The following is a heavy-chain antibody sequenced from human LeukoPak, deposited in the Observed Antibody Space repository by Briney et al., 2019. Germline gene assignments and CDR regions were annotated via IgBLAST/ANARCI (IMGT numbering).Heavy chain of an antibody. D-gene: IGHD1-26*01. CDR2: ISSSSSYI. J-gene: IGHJ4*02. V-gene: IGHV3-21*01. CDR3: ARDQEGANFDY. Sequence: GGSPRLSCAASGFTFSSYSMNWVRQAPGKGLEWVSSISSSSSYIYYADSVKGRFTISRDNAKNSLYLQMNSLRAEDTAVYYCARDQEGANFDYWGQGTLVTVSS. CDR1: GFTFSSYS.